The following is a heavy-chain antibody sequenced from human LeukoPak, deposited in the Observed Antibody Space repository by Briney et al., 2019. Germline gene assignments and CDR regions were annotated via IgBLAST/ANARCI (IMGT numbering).Heavy chain of an antibody. V-gene: IGHV1-46*01. J-gene: IGHJ6*02. CDR1: GYTFTSYY. D-gene: IGHD6-6*01. Sequence: ASVKVSCKASGYTFTSYYMHWVRQAPGQGLEWMGLINPSGGSTSYAQKFQGRVTMTRDTSTSTVYMELSSLRSEDTAVYYCARDTSGLQVYSSSGSYYYYGMDVWGQGTTVTVSS. CDR2: INPSGGST. CDR3: ARDTSGLQVYSSSGSYYYYGMDV.